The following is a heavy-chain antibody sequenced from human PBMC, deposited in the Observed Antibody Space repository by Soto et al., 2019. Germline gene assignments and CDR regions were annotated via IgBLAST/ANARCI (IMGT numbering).Heavy chain of an antibody. D-gene: IGHD3-9*01. J-gene: IGHJ6*02. CDR3: SRPSWLLNRAYYYGMDV. CDR1: GYTFTSYA. V-gene: IGHV7-4-1*01. CDR2: ITTNTVNP. Sequence: ASVKVSCKASGYTFTSYAMNWVRQAPGQGLEWMGWITTNTVNPTYAQGFTGRFVFSLDTSVSTAYLQICSLKAEDTAVYYCSRPSWLLNRAYYYGMDVWGQGTTVTVSS.